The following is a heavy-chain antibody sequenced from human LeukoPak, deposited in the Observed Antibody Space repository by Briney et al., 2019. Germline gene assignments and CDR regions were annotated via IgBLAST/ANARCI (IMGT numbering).Heavy chain of an antibody. J-gene: IGHJ4*02. Sequence: GESLKISCKGSGYSFTTYWIGWVRQMPGKGLEWMGIIYPGDSDTRYSPSIQGQVTISVDKSIGTAYLQWSSLKASDTAMYYCARSTHYRSGNDYWGQGTLVTVSS. CDR1: GYSFTTYW. CDR2: IYPGDSDT. V-gene: IGHV5-51*01. D-gene: IGHD3-10*01. CDR3: ARSTHYRSGNDY.